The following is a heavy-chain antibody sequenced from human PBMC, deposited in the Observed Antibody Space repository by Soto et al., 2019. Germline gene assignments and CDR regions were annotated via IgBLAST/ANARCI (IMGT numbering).Heavy chain of an antibody. J-gene: IGHJ6*02. D-gene: IGHD3-22*01. CDR1: GGCISSYY. Sequence: PSGTLSLTCAVSGGCISSYYWSWIRQPPGKGLEWIGYIYYSGSTNYNPSLKSRVTISVDTSKNQFSLKLSSVTAADTAVYYCARGNYYDSSGHNYGMDVWGQGTTVTVSS. CDR3: ARGNYYDSSGHNYGMDV. V-gene: IGHV4-59*01. CDR2: IYYSGST.